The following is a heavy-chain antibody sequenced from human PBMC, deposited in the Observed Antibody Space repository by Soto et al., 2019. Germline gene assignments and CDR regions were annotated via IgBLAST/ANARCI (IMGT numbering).Heavy chain of an antibody. J-gene: IGHJ6*02. D-gene: IGHD2-15*01. CDR3: ARDRGYCSGGSCYSGGMDV. CDR2: INPNSGGT. CDR1: GYTFTGYY. Sequence: QVQLVQSGAEVKKPGASVKVSCKASGYTFTGYYMHWVRQAPGQGLEWMGWINPNSGGTNYAQKFQGGVTMTRDTSISTAYMELSRLRSDDTAVYYCARDRGYCSGGSCYSGGMDVWGQGTTVTVSS. V-gene: IGHV1-2*02.